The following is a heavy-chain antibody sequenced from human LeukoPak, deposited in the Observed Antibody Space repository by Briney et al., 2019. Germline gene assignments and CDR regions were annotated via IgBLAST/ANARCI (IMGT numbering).Heavy chain of an antibody. J-gene: IGHJ3*02. V-gene: IGHV3-33*06. CDR1: GFTFSSFG. CDR2: IWYDGNNK. D-gene: IGHD4-17*01. CDR3: AKDEDDYDDYGNAFDI. Sequence: PGRSLRLSCAASGFTFSSFGMHWVRQAPGKGLEWVAVIWYDGNNKYYADSVKGRFTISRDNSKNTLYLQMNSLRAEDTAVYYCAKDEDDYDDYGNAFDIWGQGTMVTVSS.